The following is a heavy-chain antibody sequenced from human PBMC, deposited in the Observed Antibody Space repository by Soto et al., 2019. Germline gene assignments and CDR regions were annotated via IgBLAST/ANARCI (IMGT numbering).Heavy chain of an antibody. CDR1: GGSISSGGYS. CDR2: IYHSGST. CDR3: ASASYYYDSSGYLFDY. Sequence: PSETLSLTCAVSGGSISSGGYSWSWIRQPPGKGLEWIGYIYHSGSTYYNPSLKSRVTISVDRSKNQFSLKLSSVTAADTAVYYCASASYYYDSSGYLFDYWGQGTLVTVSS. D-gene: IGHD3-22*01. V-gene: IGHV4-30-2*01. J-gene: IGHJ4*02.